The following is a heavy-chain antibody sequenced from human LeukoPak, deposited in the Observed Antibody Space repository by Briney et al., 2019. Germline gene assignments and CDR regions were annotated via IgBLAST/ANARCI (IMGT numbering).Heavy chain of an antibody. D-gene: IGHD4-17*01. CDR3: ARSKYGDYPYFDY. CDR1: GFTFSSYW. CDR2: INTDGSST. V-gene: IGHV3-74*01. Sequence: GGSLRLSCAASGFTFSSYWMHWVRQAPGKGLVWVSRINTDGSSTSYADSVKDRFTISRDNAKNTLYLQMNSLRAEDTAVYYCARSKYGDYPYFDYWGQGTLVTVSS. J-gene: IGHJ4*02.